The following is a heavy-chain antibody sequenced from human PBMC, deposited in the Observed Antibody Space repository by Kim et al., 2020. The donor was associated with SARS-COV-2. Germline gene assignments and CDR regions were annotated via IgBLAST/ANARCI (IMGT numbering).Heavy chain of an antibody. Sequence: ASVKVSCKASGYTFTSYYMHWVRQAPGQGLEWMGIINPSGGSTSYAQKFQGRVTMTRDTSTSTVYMELSSLRSEDTAVYYCASDRAERGRWLQFGAFDIWGQGTMVTVSS. J-gene: IGHJ3*02. CDR1: GYTFTSYY. D-gene: IGHD5-12*01. CDR2: INPSGGST. V-gene: IGHV1-46*01. CDR3: ASDRAERGRWLQFGAFDI.